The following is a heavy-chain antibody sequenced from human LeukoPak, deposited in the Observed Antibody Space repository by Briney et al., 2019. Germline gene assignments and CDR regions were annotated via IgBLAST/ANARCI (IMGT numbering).Heavy chain of an antibody. J-gene: IGHJ6*03. CDR3: ASEVVADDYGDSTGAYYMDV. CDR2: ISSSSSTI. V-gene: IGHV3-48*01. Sequence: GGSLRLSCAASGFTFGSYSMNWVRQAPGKGLEWVSYISSSSSTIYYADSVKGRFTISRDNAKNSLYLQMNSLRAEDTAVYYCASEVVADDYGDSTGAYYMDVWGKGTTVTVSS. D-gene: IGHD4-17*01. CDR1: GFTFGSYS.